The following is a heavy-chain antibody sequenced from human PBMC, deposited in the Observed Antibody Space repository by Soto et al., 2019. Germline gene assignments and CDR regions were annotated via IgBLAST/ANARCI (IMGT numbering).Heavy chain of an antibody. V-gene: IGHV4-34*01. Sequence: PSETLSLTCAVYGGSFSGYYWSWIRQPPGKGLEWIGEINHSGSTNYNPSLKSRVTISVDTSKNQFSLKLSSVTAADTAVYYCARGRRPSGVVGDFDYWGQGTLVTVSS. CDR3: ARGRRPSGVVGDFDY. D-gene: IGHD2-15*01. CDR1: GGSFSGYY. CDR2: INHSGST. J-gene: IGHJ4*02.